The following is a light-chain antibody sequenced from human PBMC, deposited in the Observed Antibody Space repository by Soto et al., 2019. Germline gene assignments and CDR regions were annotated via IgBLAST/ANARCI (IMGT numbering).Light chain of an antibody. V-gene: IGLV1-40*01. CDR1: SSNIGANYD. CDR2: INN. J-gene: IGLJ2*01. Sequence: QSVLTQPPSVSGAPGQRVTISCTGSSSNIGANYDVHWYQRLPGTAPKLLIYINNNRPSGVPDRFSGSKSGTSASLALTGLQAEDEAVYYCQSYDTSLGVVFGGGTKLTVL. CDR3: QSYDTSLGVV.